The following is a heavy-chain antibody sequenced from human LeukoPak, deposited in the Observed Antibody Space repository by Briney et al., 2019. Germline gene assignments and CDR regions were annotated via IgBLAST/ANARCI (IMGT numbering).Heavy chain of an antibody. CDR2: ISYDGSNK. CDR1: GFTFSSYG. V-gene: IGHV3-30*03. CDR3: ARIGYSSSSFDY. J-gene: IGHJ4*02. D-gene: IGHD6-6*01. Sequence: GGSLRLSCAASGFTFSSYGMHWVRQAPGKGLEWVAVISYDGSNKYYADSVKGRFTISRDNAKNSVYLQMNSLRAEGTALYYCARIGYSSSSFDYWGQGTLVTVSS.